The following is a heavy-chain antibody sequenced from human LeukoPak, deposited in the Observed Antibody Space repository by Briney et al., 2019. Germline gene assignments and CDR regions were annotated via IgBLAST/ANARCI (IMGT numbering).Heavy chain of an antibody. D-gene: IGHD3-10*01. J-gene: IGHJ4*02. V-gene: IGHV3-64*01. CDR1: GFTFSSYA. Sequence: RTGGSLRLSCAASGFTFSSYAMHWVRQAPGKGLEYVSAISSNGCSTYYANSVKGRFTISRDNSKNTLFLQMGSLRAEDMAVYYCARDGIWFGDYWGQGTLVTVSS. CDR3: ARDGIWFGDY. CDR2: ISSNGCST.